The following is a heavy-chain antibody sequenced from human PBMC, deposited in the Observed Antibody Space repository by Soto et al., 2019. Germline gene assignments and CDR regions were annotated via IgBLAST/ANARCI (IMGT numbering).Heavy chain of an antibody. CDR2: IYYSGST. Sequence: QVQLQESGPGLVKPSQTLSLTCTVSGGSISSGGYYWSWIRQHPGKGLEWIGYIYYSGSTYYNPSLKSRITISVDTSKNQFYLKLSSVTAADTAVYYCARDRFGALIGPERRKRAYYFDYWGQGTLVTVSS. J-gene: IGHJ4*02. CDR3: ARDRFGALIGPERRKRAYYFDY. V-gene: IGHV4-31*03. CDR1: GGSISSGGYY. D-gene: IGHD3-10*01.